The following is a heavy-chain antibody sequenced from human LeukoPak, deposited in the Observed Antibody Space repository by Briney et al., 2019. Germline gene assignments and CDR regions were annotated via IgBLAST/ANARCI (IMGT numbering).Heavy chain of an antibody. CDR3: ARDPSRGSSHYNWFDP. D-gene: IGHD6-13*01. J-gene: IGHJ5*02. CDR1: GYTFTGYY. CDR2: INPNSGGT. V-gene: IGHV1-2*06. Sequence: ASVKVSCKASGYTFTGYYMHWVRQAPGQGLEWMGRINPNSGGTNYAQKFQGRVTMTRDTSISTAYMELSRLRSDDTAVYYCARDPSRGSSHYNWFDPWGQGTLVTVSS.